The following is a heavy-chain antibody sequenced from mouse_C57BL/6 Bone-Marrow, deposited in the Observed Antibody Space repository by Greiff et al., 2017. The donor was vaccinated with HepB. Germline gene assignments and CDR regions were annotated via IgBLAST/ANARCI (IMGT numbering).Heavy chain of an antibody. CDR2: ISDGGSYT. CDR3: ARDMVTTGRVDAMDY. D-gene: IGHD2-2*01. J-gene: IGHJ4*01. V-gene: IGHV5-4*01. CDR1: GFTFSSYA. Sequence: EVQRVESGGGLVKPGGSLKLSCAASGFTFSSYAMSWVRHTPEKRLEWVATISDGGSYTYYPDNVKGRFTISRDNAKNNLYLQMSHLKSEDTAMYYCARDMVTTGRVDAMDYWGQGTSVTVSS.